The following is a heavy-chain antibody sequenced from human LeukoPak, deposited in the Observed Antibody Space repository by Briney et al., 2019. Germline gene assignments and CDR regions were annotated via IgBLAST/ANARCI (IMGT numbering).Heavy chain of an antibody. CDR3: ARAVVVVHQEPPHYYYMDV. V-gene: IGHV4-4*07. D-gene: IGHD3-22*01. CDR2: IYTSGST. J-gene: IGHJ6*03. Sequence: PSETLSLTCTVSGGSISSYYWSWIRQPAGKGLEWIGRIYTSGSTNYNPSLKSRVTMSVDTPKNQFSLKLSSVTAADTAVYYCARAVVVVHQEPPHYYYMDVWGKGTTVTISS. CDR1: GGSISSYY.